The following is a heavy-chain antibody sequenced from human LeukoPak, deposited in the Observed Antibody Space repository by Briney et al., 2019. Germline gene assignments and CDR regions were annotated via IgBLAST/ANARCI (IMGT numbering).Heavy chain of an antibody. CDR3: ARGTTVTNLDY. D-gene: IGHD4-17*01. CDR2: IYYSGST. Sequence: PSETLSLTRTVPGGSISSGDYYWSWLRQPPGKGLEWIGYIYYSGSTYYNPSLKSRVTISVDTSKNQFSLKLSSVTAADTAVYYCARGTTVTNLDYWGQGTLVTVSS. J-gene: IGHJ4*02. V-gene: IGHV4-30-4*01. CDR1: GGSISSGDYY.